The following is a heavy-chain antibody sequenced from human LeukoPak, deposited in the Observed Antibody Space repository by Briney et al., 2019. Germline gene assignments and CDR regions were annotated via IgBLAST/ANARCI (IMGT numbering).Heavy chain of an antibody. CDR1: GFTFSSYE. Sequence: PGGSLRLSCAASGFTFSSYEMNWVRQAPGKGLEWVSYISSSGSTIYYADSVKGRFTISRDNAKNSLYLQMNSLRAEDTAVYYCARDPPYDILTGLMWDYWGQGILVTVSS. CDR3: ARDPPYDILTGLMWDY. V-gene: IGHV3-48*03. D-gene: IGHD3-9*01. CDR2: ISSSGSTI. J-gene: IGHJ4*02.